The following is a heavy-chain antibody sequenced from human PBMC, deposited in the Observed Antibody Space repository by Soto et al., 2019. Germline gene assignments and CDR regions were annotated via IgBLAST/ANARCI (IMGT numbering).Heavy chain of an antibody. CDR1: GYTFTSYG. CDR3: ARDSNHETAMDSGKHDY. CDR2: ISAYNGNT. V-gene: IGHV1-18*01. D-gene: IGHD5-18*01. Sequence: ASVKVSCKASGYTFTSYGISWVRQAPGQGLEWVGWISAYNGNTNYAQKLQGRVTMTTDTSTSTAYMELRSLRSDDTAVYYCARDSNHETAMDSGKHDYWGQGTLVTVSS. J-gene: IGHJ4*02.